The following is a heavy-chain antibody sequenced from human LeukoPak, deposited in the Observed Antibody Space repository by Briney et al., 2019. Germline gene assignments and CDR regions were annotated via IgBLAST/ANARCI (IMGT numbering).Heavy chain of an antibody. D-gene: IGHD2-2*01. J-gene: IGHJ4*02. Sequence: PSETLSLTCTVSRSSISSYYWSWIRQPPGKGLEWIGYMSFSGITNYNPSLKSRVTMSADTSKNQSSLKLSSVTAADTAVFYCARGVGYCSSTSCSSVFASWGQGTLVTVSS. CDR3: ARGVGYCSSTSCSSVFAS. CDR1: RSSISSYY. CDR2: MSFSGIT. V-gene: IGHV4-59*01.